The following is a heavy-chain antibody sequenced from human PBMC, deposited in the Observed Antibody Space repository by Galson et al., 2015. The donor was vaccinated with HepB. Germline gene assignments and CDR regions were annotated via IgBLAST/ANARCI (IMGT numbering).Heavy chain of an antibody. CDR2: IWYDGSNK. CDR3: ARKGMESWYGEIDY. Sequence: SLRLSCAASGFTFSSYGMHWVRQAPGKGLEWVAVIWYDGSNKYYADSVKGRFTISRDNSKNTLYLQMNSLRAEDTAVYYCARKGMESWYGEIDYWGQGTLVTVSS. V-gene: IGHV3-33*01. J-gene: IGHJ4*02. D-gene: IGHD6-13*01. CDR1: GFTFSSYG.